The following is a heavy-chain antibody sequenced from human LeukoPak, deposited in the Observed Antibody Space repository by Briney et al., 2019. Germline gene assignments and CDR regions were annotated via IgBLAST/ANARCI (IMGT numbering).Heavy chain of an antibody. V-gene: IGHV3-23*01. J-gene: IGHJ3*02. CDR3: AKVQNDYYDSSGYYYAGAFDI. CDR2: ISGSGGST. CDR1: GFTFSSYS. D-gene: IGHD3-22*01. Sequence: HSGGSLRLSCAASGFTFSSYSMNWVRQAPGKGLEWVSAISGSGGSTYYADSVKGRFTISRDNSKNTLYLQMNSLRAEDTAVYYCAKVQNDYYDSSGYYYAGAFDIWGQGTMVTVSS.